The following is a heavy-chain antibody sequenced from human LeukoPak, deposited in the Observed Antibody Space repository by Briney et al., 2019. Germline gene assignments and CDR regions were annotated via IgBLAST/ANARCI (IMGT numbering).Heavy chain of an antibody. V-gene: IGHV4-31*03. D-gene: IGHD4-17*01. Sequence: SETLSLTCTVSGGSISSGGYYWSWIRQHPGKGLEWIGYIYYSGSTYYNPSLKRRVTISVDTSKNQFSLKLSSVTAADTAVYYCARRHFTVTFDYWGQGTLVTVSS. CDR3: ARRHFTVTFDY. J-gene: IGHJ4*02. CDR1: GGSISSGGYY. CDR2: IYYSGST.